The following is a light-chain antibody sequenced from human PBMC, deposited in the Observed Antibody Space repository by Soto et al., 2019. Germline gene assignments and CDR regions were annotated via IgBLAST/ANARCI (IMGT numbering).Light chain of an antibody. CDR2: AAS. CDR1: QGIRND. J-gene: IGKJ4*01. CDR3: LQDYNYPLT. V-gene: IGKV1-6*01. Sequence: AIPMTQSPSSLSASVGDRVTITCRASQGIRNDLGWYQQRPGKAPKFLIYAASSLESGVPSRFSGSGSGTDFTLTISSLQPEDFATYYCLQDYNYPLTFGGGTKVEIK.